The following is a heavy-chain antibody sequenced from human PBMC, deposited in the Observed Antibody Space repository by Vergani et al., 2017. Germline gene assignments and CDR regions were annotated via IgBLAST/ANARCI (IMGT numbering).Heavy chain of an antibody. CDR3: VKDAGSYENFFDS. Sequence: EVQLLESGGSLKQPGGSVRLSCAASGFTFSTYAMHWVRQAPGKGLEWDSALTGGGGSTYYADSVKGRFIISRDNSRDTLYLQMNSLRPEDTATYYCVKDAGSYENFFDSWGQGTLVTVSS. V-gene: IGHV3-23*01. CDR2: LTGGGGST. CDR1: GFTFSTYA. D-gene: IGHD1-26*01. J-gene: IGHJ4*02.